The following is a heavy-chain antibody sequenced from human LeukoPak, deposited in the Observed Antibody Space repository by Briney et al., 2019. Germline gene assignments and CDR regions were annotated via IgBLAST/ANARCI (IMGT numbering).Heavy chain of an antibody. D-gene: IGHD1-26*01. CDR1: GYTFTSYG. CDR2: ISAYNGNT. Sequence: ASVKVSCKATGYTFTSYGVSWVRQASGQGLEWMGWISAYNGNTNYTQKLQGRVTMTTDTSTSTAYMELRSLRSDDTAVYYCARGIVGATRVWFYGMDVWGQGTTVTVPS. CDR3: ARGIVGATRVWFYGMDV. V-gene: IGHV1-18*01. J-gene: IGHJ6*02.